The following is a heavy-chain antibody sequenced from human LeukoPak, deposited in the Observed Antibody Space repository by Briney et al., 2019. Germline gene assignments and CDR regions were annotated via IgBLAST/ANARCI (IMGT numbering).Heavy chain of an antibody. D-gene: IGHD3-3*01. CDR1: GFTFTRAW. V-gene: IGHV3-23*01. CDR3: AKELRITIFGVGPFGMDV. J-gene: IGHJ6*02. Sequence: PGGSLRLSCAASGFTFTRAWMRWVRQAPGKGLEWVSAISGSGGSTYYADSVKGRFTISRDNSKNTLYLQMNSLRAEDTAVYYCAKELRITIFGVGPFGMDVWGQGTTVTVSS. CDR2: ISGSGGST.